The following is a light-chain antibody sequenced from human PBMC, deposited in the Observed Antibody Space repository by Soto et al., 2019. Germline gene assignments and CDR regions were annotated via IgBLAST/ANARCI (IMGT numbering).Light chain of an antibody. J-gene: IGKJ5*01. Sequence: DIQLTQSPSSLSPTIGESVTITCRASQVISTSLAWYQVKPGKAPKLLIYAASTLESGVPSRFSATVSGTEFSLTTTSLQPEDFATYYCQQLFDSPITFGHGARPEI. V-gene: IGKV1-9*01. CDR2: AAS. CDR3: QQLFDSPIT. CDR1: QVISTS.